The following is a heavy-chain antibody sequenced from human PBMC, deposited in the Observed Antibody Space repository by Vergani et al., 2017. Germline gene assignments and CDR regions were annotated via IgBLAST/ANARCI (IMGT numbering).Heavy chain of an antibody. CDR2: IYPADSDN. CDR1: EYSFGNYW. J-gene: IGHJ4*02. Sequence: EVELVQSGPEMRKPGESLKISCKGSEYSFGNYWMGWVRQMPGKGLEWMGIIYPADSDNRYSPSFQGQVTISADKSLSTAFLQWDSLKASATALYYCARHTTYTDSWGQGTLVTVSS. D-gene: IGHD1-1*01. CDR3: ARHTTYTDS. V-gene: IGHV5-51*01.